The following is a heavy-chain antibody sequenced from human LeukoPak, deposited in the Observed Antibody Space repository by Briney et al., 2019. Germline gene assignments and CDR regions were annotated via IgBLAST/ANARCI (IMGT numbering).Heavy chain of an antibody. CDR2: VYYTGST. V-gene: IGHV4-59*08. J-gene: IGHJ4*02. CDR1: GGSVSNYY. D-gene: IGHD6-6*01. Sequence: SETLSLTCSVSGGSVSNYYWSWIPQPPGKGLEWFGYVYYTGSTNYNPSLKSRVTMFEDKSKNQFSLRLYSVTVADTAVYYCARHFAYSSSSYFDYWGQGSLVTVSS. CDR3: ARHFAYSSSSYFDY.